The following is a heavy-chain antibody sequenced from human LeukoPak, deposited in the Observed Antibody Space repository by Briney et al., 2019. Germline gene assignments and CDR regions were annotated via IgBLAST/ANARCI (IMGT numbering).Heavy chain of an antibody. Sequence: GGSLRLSCAASGFTFSGYWMSWVRQAPGKGLEWVANIEQDGSEKYYMDSVKGRFTISRDNAKNSLYLQMNSLRAGDTAVYYCASHDYSNYRAYYYYGMDVWGQGTTVTVSS. CDR3: ASHDYSNYRAYYYYGMDV. V-gene: IGHV3-7*01. CDR1: GFTFSGYW. D-gene: IGHD4-11*01. CDR2: IEQDGSEK. J-gene: IGHJ6*02.